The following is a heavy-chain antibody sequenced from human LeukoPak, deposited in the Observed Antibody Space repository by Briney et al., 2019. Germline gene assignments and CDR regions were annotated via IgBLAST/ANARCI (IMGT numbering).Heavy chain of an antibody. CDR3: ARDTSGSYKAFDI. CDR1: GFTFSNTW. J-gene: IGHJ3*02. V-gene: IGHV3-15*01. CDR2: IKSKIDGGTT. Sequence: PGGSLRLSCAASGFTFSNTWMSWVRQAPGKGLEWVGRIKSKIDGGTTDYAAPVKGRFTISRDDSKDTLYLQMNSLRAEDTAVYYCARDTSGSYKAFDIWGQGTMVTVSS. D-gene: IGHD3-10*01.